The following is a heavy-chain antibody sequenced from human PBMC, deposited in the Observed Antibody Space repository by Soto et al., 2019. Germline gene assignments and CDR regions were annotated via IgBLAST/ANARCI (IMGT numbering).Heavy chain of an antibody. CDR3: TTESYSTIIIVRFDY. CDR2: IKSRADDETT. J-gene: IGHJ4*01. V-gene: IGHV3-15*07. CDR1: GFNFNNAW. Sequence: ALRLSCVASGFNFNNAWMNWVRQGPGRGLEWVGRIKSRADDETTDYAAAVKGRFTISRDDSNNMLYLQMNSLKIEDTGVYYCTTESYSTIIIVRFDYWGHGTLVTVSS. D-gene: IGHD3-22*01.